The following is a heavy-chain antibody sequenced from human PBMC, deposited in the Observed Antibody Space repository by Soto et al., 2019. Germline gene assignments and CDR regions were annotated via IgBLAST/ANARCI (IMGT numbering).Heavy chain of an antibody. J-gene: IGHJ1*01. V-gene: IGHV1-46*01. CDR3: ARETINSSGYSRYFQH. CDR2: INPSGGST. D-gene: IGHD3-22*01. Sequence: ASVKVSCKASGYTFTHYHVYWVRQAPGRGLEWLGMINPSGGSTTYAQNLQGRVTMTRDTSTNTVYMELSSLRSEDTAVYYCARETINSSGYSRYFQHWGQGTLVTVSS. CDR1: GYTFTHYH.